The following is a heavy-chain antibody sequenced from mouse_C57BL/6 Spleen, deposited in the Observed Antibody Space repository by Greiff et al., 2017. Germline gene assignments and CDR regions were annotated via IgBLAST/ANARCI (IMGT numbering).Heavy chain of an antibody. CDR1: GFTFNTYP. V-gene: IGHV1-47*01. J-gene: IGHJ2*01. CDR2: FHPYNDDT. CDR3: AVILREVYFGC. Sequence: QVQLQQSGAELVKPGASVKMSCTASGFTFNTYPIEWMKQNHGQSLEWIGNFHPYNDDTKYNEKFKGKATLTVETSSSTVYLELIRLTSDDTAVYDCAVILREVYFGCWGQGTTLTVAS.